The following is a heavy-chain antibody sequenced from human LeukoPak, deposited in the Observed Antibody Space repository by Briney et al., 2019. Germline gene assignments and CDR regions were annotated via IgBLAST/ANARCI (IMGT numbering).Heavy chain of an antibody. V-gene: IGHV3-48*03. J-gene: IGHJ4*02. CDR3: ARLLTGVPDY. CDR1: GFTFSSYE. CDR2: ISSSGSAI. D-gene: IGHD1-14*01. Sequence: GGSLRLSCAASGFTFSSYEMKWVRQAPGKGLEWVSYISSSGSAIYYADSVKGRFTISRDNAKNSLYLQMNSLRAEDTAVYYCARLLTGVPDYWGQGTLVTVSS.